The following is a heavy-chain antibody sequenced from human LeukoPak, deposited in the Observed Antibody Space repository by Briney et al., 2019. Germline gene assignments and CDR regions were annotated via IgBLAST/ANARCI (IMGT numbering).Heavy chain of an antibody. CDR3: ARVRRTPYYYYGMDV. V-gene: IGHV4-38-2*02. CDR1: GYSISSGYY. D-gene: IGHD1-14*01. J-gene: IGHJ6*02. Sequence: SETLPLTCTVSGYSISSGYYWGWIRQPPGKGLEWIGSIYYSGSTYYNPSLKSRVTISVDTSKNQFSLKLSSVTAADTAVYYCARVRRTPYYYYGMDVWGQGTTVTVSS. CDR2: IYYSGST.